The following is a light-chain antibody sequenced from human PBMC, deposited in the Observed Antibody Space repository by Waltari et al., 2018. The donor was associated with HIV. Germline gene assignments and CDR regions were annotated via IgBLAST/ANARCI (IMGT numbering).Light chain of an antibody. CDR3: CSYAGSSTWV. CDR2: EVS. J-gene: IGLJ3*02. V-gene: IGLV2-23*02. Sequence: QSALTQPASVSGSPGQSITISCTGTSSDVGSYNFVSWYQQHPGKAPKLMIYEVSKRPSGVSNRFSCSKSGNTASLTISGLQAEDEADYYCCSYAGSSTWVFGGGTKLTVL. CDR1: SSDVGSYNF.